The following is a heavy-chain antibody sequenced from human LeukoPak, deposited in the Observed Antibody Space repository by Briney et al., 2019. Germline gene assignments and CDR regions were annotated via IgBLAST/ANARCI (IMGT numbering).Heavy chain of an antibody. CDR3: ARALVAGVTLNALDI. CDR1: GFTFSSYW. V-gene: IGHV3-74*01. D-gene: IGHD2-15*01. J-gene: IGHJ3*02. CDR2: INEDGSST. Sequence: PGGSLRLSCAPSGFTFSSYWMHWVRQVPGKGLVWVSRINEDGSSTNYADSVKGRFTISRDNAKKTLYVQMNSLRAEDTAVYYCARALVAGVTLNALDIWGRGTMVTVSS.